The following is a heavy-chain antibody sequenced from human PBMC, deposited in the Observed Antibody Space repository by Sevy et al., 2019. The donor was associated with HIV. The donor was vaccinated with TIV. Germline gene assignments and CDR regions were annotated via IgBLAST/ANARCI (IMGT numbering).Heavy chain of an antibody. Sequence: GGSLRLSCAASGFNINTYWMNWVRQAPAKGLEWVANIKYDGSEIYYVDSVRGRFTISKDNARNLVYLQMNSLRAEDTALYYCVRAIVIEGSFWGQGTLVTVSS. D-gene: IGHD2-2*01. CDR2: IKYDGSEI. V-gene: IGHV3-7*01. J-gene: IGHJ4*02. CDR1: GFNINTYW. CDR3: VRAIVIEGSF.